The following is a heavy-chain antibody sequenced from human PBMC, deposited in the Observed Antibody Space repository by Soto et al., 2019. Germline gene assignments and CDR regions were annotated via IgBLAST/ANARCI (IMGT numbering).Heavy chain of an antibody. Sequence: GASVKVSCKASGYTFTGYYIHWVRQAPGQGLEKMGMINPSGGSTSYTQKFRGRVTVTRDTSTSTVYMELSNLRSEDTAVYYCVIVISGDSDFWSGYYHFDFWGQGTLVTVSS. CDR3: VIVISGDSDFWSGYYHFDF. CDR1: GYTFTGYY. V-gene: IGHV1-46*03. J-gene: IGHJ4*02. D-gene: IGHD3-3*01. CDR2: INPSGGST.